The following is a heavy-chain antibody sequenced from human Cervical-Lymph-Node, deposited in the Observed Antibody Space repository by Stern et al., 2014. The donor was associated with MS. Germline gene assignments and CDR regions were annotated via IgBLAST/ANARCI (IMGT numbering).Heavy chain of an antibody. CDR2: IDLVGVK. J-gene: IGHJ6*02. Sequence: ESGPALVKPTQTLTLTCTFSGFSLSTSGMCASWIRQPPGKALEWLARIDLVGVKYYKTTLKTRLTISKDTSTKQAVVSMTNKDPVDKGTYYCARAWRKQGGDPYRMDVWGQGTTVTVSS. D-gene: IGHD3-16*01. V-gene: IGHV2-70*11. CDR3: ARAWRKQGGDPYRMDV. CDR1: GFSLSTSGMC.